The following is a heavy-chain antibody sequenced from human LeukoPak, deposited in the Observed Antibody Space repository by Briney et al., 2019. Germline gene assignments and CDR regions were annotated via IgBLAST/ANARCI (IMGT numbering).Heavy chain of an antibody. Sequence: GGSLRLSCAASGFTFSTYAMSWVRQPPGKGLEWVSLMSASGGSTVYADSVKGRFTISRDNSKNTLYLQVNSLRAEDTAVYYCAKWDSYYNFWSGYYIYWGQGTLVTVSS. V-gene: IGHV3-23*01. CDR1: GFTFSTYA. D-gene: IGHD3-3*01. CDR2: MSASGGST. J-gene: IGHJ4*02. CDR3: AKWDSYYNFWSGYYIY.